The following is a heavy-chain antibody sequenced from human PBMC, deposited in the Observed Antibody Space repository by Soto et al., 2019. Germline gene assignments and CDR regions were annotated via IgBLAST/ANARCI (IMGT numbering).Heavy chain of an antibody. CDR1: GYTFTGYY. J-gene: IGHJ5*02. V-gene: IGHV1-2*02. Sequence: ASVKVSCKASGYTFTGYYMHGVRQAPGQGLEWMGWMNPGSGDTGYAQKFQGRVTMTRDISIATAYMELSSLRSDDTAIYYCARMATFGSLNWFDPWGQVTLVTVSS. CDR2: MNPGSGDT. CDR3: ARMATFGSLNWFDP. D-gene: IGHD3-16*01.